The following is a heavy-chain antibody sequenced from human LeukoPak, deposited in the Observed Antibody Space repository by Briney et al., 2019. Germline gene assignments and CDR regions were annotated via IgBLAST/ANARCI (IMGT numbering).Heavy chain of an antibody. D-gene: IGHD2-15*01. J-gene: IGHJ5*02. CDR1: GGSFSGYY. CDR2: INHSGST. V-gene: IGHV4-34*01. CDR3: ARALAYCSGGSCTRGYNWFDP. Sequence: TSETLSLTCAVYGGSFSGYYWSWIRQPPGKGLEWIGEINHSGSTNYNPSLKSRVTISVDTSMNQFSLKLSFVTTADTAVYYCARALAYCSGGSCTRGYNWFDPWGQGTLVTVPS.